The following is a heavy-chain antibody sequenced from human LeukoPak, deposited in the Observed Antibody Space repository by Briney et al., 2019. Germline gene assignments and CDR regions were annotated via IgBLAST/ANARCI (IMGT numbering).Heavy chain of an antibody. Sequence: ASVKVSCKASGYTFTSYYIHWVRQAPGQGLEWMGGINPTGGSTGYAQKFQGRVTITADIPTSTVYMELNSLRSEDTAIYYCARCSGSFPENWFDPWGQGTLVTVSS. D-gene: IGHD1-26*01. V-gene: IGHV1-46*01. CDR3: ARCSGSFPENWFDP. CDR2: INPTGGST. J-gene: IGHJ5*02. CDR1: GYTFTSYY.